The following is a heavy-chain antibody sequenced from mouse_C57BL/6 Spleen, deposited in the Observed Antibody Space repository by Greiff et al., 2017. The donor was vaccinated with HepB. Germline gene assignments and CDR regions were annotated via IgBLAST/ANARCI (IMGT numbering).Heavy chain of an antibody. CDR1: GYTFTSYW. CDR3: ERSFYSRCYFEV. CDR2: INPSNGGT. D-gene: IGHD2-12*01. Sequence: VQLQQSGTELVKPGASVKLSCKASGYTFTSYWMHWVKQRPGQGLEWIGNINPSNGGTNYNEKFKSKATLTVDKSSSTAYMQLSSLTSEDSAVYYCERSFYSRCYFEVWGTGTTVTVSS. J-gene: IGHJ1*03. V-gene: IGHV1-53*01.